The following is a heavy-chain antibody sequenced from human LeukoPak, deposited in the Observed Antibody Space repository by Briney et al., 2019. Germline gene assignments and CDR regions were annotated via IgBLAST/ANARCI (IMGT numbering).Heavy chain of an antibody. CDR3: ARSSNIVGATAPIDY. V-gene: IGHV4-39*01. CDR1: GGSISSSSYY. J-gene: IGHJ4*02. CDR2: IYYSGST. Sequence: SETLSLTCTVSGGSISSSSYYWGWIRQPPGKGLEWIGSIYYSGSTYYNPSLKSRVTISVDTSKNQFSLKLSSVTAADTAVYYCARSSNIVGATAPIDYWGQGTLVTVSS. D-gene: IGHD1-26*01.